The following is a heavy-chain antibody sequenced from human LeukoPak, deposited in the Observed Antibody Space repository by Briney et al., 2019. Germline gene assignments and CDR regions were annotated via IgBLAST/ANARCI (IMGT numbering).Heavy chain of an antibody. CDR2: IYYSGST. Sequence: PSETLSLTCTVSGGSISSYYWSWIRQPPGKGLEWIGYIYYSGSTNYNPSLKSRVTISVDTSKNQFSLKLRSVTAADTAVYYCASFEYSSSYYFDYWGQGTLVTVSS. V-gene: IGHV4-59*01. CDR3: ASFEYSSSYYFDY. CDR1: GGSISSYY. J-gene: IGHJ4*02. D-gene: IGHD6-6*01.